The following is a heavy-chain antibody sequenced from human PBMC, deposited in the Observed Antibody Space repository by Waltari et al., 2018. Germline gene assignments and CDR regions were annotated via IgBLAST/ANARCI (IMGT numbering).Heavy chain of an antibody. J-gene: IGHJ6*02. CDR1: GYTFTGYY. CDR3: ARDATGIAVAGIYYYYYYGMDV. CDR2: INPNSGGT. Sequence: QVQLVQSGAEVKKPGASVKVSCKASGYTFTGYYMHWVRQAPGQGLAWMGWINPNSGGTNYAQKFQGRVTMTRDTSISTAYMELSRLRSDDTAVYYCARDATGIAVAGIYYYYYYGMDVWGQGTTVTVSS. D-gene: IGHD6-19*01. V-gene: IGHV1-2*02.